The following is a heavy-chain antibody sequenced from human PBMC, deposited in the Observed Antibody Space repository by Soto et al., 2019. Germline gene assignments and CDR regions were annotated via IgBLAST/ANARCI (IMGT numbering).Heavy chain of an antibody. CDR1: GDSISRST. CDR2: FIPMLGIA. D-gene: IGHD3-22*01. J-gene: IGHJ4*02. CDR3: ATLYDDTRGNFDY. Sequence: QVQLVQSGAEVKRPGSSVKVSCKASGDSISRSTFSWVRQAPGQGLEWMGRFIPMLGIANYAQTFQVRVTIASDKSTSTPNADLGSVISEDTSVYYCATLYDDTRGNFDYWGQGALVTVSS. V-gene: IGHV1-69*02.